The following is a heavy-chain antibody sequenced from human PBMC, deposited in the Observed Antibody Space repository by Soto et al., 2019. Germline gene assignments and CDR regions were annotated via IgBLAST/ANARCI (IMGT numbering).Heavy chain of an antibody. CDR3: AKVPLFTMIVVDHDY. D-gene: IGHD3-22*01. Sequence: PGGSLRLSCAASGFTLSDYCMSWIRQAPGKGLEWISYISSSGRTIYYADSAKGRFTISRDNAKNSLYLQLNSLRAEDTAVYYCAKVPLFTMIVVDHDYWGQGTLVTRLL. J-gene: IGHJ4*02. CDR2: ISSSGRTI. V-gene: IGHV3-11*01. CDR1: GFTLSDYC.